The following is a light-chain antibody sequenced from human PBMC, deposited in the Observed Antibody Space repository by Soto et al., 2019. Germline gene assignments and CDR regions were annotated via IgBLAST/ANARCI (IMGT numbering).Light chain of an antibody. CDR3: AVWDDSQNGPMV. CDR2: SDN. Sequence: QSVLTQPPSASGTPGQRVTISGSGSSSNIGRNTVNWYQKLPGTAPRLLIYSDNQRPSGVPDRFSGSKSGTSASLAISGLQSEDEAHYYCAVWDDSQNGPMVFGGGTKLTVL. CDR1: SSNIGRNT. V-gene: IGLV1-44*01. J-gene: IGLJ3*02.